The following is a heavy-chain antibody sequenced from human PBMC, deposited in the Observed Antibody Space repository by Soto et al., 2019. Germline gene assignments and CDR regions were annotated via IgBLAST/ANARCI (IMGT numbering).Heavy chain of an antibody. CDR3: ARHSNEYRKCLDY. D-gene: IGHD1-1*01. CDR1: GGSVSCYY. Sequence: QLQLQESGPGLVKPSETLSLTCTVSGGSVSCYYWSWIRQPPGKGLEWIAYIHYTGSSNSNASLGSRVTMSVNTSKNQFSLKLSSVTAADTAVYYWARHSNEYRKCLDYWGKGTLVTVSS. CDR2: IHYTGSS. J-gene: IGHJ4*02. V-gene: IGHV4-59*08.